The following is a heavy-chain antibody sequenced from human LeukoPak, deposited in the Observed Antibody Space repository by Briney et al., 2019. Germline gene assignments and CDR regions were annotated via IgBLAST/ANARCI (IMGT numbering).Heavy chain of an antibody. V-gene: IGHV3-53*01. CDR3: ARGRYGDYYFDY. J-gene: IGHJ4*02. Sequence: GGSLRLSCAASGFTVSSNYMSWVRQAPGKGLEWASVIYSGGSTYYADSVKGRFTISRDNSKNTLYLQMNSLRAEDTAVYYCARGRYGDYYFDYWGQGTLVTVSS. CDR1: GFTVSSNY. CDR2: IYSGGST. D-gene: IGHD4-17*01.